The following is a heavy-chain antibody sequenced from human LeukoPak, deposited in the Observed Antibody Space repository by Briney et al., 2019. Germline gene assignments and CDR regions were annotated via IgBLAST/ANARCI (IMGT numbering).Heavy chain of an antibody. CDR2: INPNSGGT. D-gene: IGHD3-3*01. J-gene: IGHJ6*02. CDR3: ATRSSITITGPNGMDV. Sequence: ASVKVSCKASGYTFTSYAMNWVRQAPGQGLEWMGWINPNSGGTNYAQKFQGWVTMTRDTSISTAYMELSRLRSDDTAVYYCATRSSITITGPNGMDVWGQGTTVTVSS. CDR1: GYTFTSYA. V-gene: IGHV1-2*04.